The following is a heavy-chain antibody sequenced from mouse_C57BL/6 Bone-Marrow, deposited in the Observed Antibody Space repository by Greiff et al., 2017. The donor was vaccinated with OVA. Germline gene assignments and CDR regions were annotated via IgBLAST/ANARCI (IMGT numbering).Heavy chain of an antibody. CDR1: GYTFTSYW. CDR2: IHPNSGST. J-gene: IGHJ2*01. Sequence: VQLQQPGAELVKPGASVKLSCKASGYTFTSYWMHWVKQRPGQGLEWIGMIHPNSGSTNYNEKFKSKATLTVDKSSSTAYMQLSSLTSEDSAVYYCARTFITTVVATYYFDYWGQGTTLTVSS. CDR3: ARTFITTVVATYYFDY. V-gene: IGHV1-64*01. D-gene: IGHD1-1*01.